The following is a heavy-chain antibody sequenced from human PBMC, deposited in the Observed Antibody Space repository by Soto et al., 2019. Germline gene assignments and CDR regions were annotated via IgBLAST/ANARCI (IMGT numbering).Heavy chain of an antibody. CDR3: ARPRASSWYMGGYLDY. Sequence: GSSLRLSCAASGFPFSSYSMNWVRQATGKGLEWVSSISSSSIYIYYADSVKGLFTISRSNAKNSLYLEMNSLRAEDTAVYYCARPRASSWYMGGYLDYWALGTLVTVSS. V-gene: IGHV3-21*01. CDR1: GFPFSSYS. J-gene: IGHJ4*02. CDR2: ISSSSIYI. D-gene: IGHD6-13*01.